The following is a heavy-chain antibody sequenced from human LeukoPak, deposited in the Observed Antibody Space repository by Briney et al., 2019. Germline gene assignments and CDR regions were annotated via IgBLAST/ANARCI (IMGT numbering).Heavy chain of an antibody. CDR2: IIPIFGTA. Sequence: ASVKVSCKASGGTFSSYAISWVRQAPGQGLEWMGGIIPIFGTANYAQKFQGRVTITADESTSTAYMELSSLRSEDTAVYYCARSTSLRYCSSTSCYSPFDYWGQGTLVTVSS. CDR1: GGTFSSYA. V-gene: IGHV1-69*13. CDR3: ARSTSLRYCSSTSCYSPFDY. J-gene: IGHJ4*02. D-gene: IGHD2-2*01.